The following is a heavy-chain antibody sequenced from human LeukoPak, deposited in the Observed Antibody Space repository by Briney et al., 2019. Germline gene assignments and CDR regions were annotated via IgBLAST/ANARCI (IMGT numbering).Heavy chain of an antibody. CDR2: IYHSGST. CDR3: AARYYDSSGYYYDY. Sequence: KSSETLSLTCAVSGGSISSGGYSWSWTRQPPGKGLEWIGYIYHSGSTYYNPSLKSRVTISVDRSKNQFSLKLSSVTAADTAVYYCAARYYDSSGYYYDYWGQGTLVTVSS. CDR1: GGSISSGGYS. V-gene: IGHV4-30-2*01. J-gene: IGHJ4*02. D-gene: IGHD3-22*01.